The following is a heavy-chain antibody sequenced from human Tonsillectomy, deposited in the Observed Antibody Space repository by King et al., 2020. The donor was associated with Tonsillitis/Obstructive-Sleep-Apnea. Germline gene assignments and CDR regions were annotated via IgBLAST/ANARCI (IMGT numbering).Heavy chain of an antibody. Sequence: VQLVESGGGLVQPGRSLRLSCAASGFTFDDYAMYWVRQAPGKGLEWVSGMSWNSGRKAYADSVKGRFTISRDNAKNSLYLQMNSLRTEDTALYHCAKDLIIAESGTPGDAFDIWGQGTMVTVSS. V-gene: IGHV3-9*01. CDR2: MSWNSGRK. D-gene: IGHD6-19*01. CDR1: GFTFDDYA. J-gene: IGHJ3*02. CDR3: AKDLIIAESGTPGDAFDI.